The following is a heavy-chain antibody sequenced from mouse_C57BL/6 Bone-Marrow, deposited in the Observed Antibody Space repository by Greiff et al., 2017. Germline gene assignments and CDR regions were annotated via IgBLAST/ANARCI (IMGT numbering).Heavy chain of an antibody. CDR1: GYAFTNYL. CDR2: INPGRGGT. V-gene: IGHV1-54*01. D-gene: IGHD4-1*01. CDR3: ARGRMTTVGTGTCEE. Sequence: QVPLQQSGAELVRPGTSVKVSCKASGYAFTNYLIEWVKQRPGQGLEWIGVINPGRGGTNYNEKFKGKETLTADKSSSTAYMQLSSLTSEDSAVYFWARGRMTTVGTGTCEEWGQGNTLTVSS. J-gene: IGHJ2*01.